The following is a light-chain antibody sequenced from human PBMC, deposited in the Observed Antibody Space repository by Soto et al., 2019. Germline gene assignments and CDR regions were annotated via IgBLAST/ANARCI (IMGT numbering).Light chain of an antibody. CDR3: QQYDKWPRT. CDR1: QSISSS. CDR2: FAS. Sequence: EIVLTQSPGRLSLSPGERASRCCGASQSISSSFLAWYQQKPGQAPRLLIYFASTRATAVPARFTAGGSGTEFTLTISSLQSDDLAVYYCQQYDKWPRTFGQGTKVDIK. J-gene: IGKJ1*01. V-gene: IGKV3-15*01.